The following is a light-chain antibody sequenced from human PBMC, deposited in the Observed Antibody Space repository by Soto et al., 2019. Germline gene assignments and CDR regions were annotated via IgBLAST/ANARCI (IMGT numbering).Light chain of an antibody. CDR1: SSDVGGYKY. Sequence: QSALTQPASVSGSPGQSITISCTGTSSDVGGYKYVSWYQQHPGKAPKLMIYEVNKRPSGVPDRFSGSKSGNTASLTVSGLQAEDEADYYCSSYAGSNNWVFGGGTKLTVL. V-gene: IGLV2-8*01. J-gene: IGLJ3*02. CDR3: SSYAGSNNWV. CDR2: EVN.